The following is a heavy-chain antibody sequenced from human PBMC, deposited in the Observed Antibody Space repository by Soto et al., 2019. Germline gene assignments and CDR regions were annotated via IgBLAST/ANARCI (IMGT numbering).Heavy chain of an antibody. V-gene: IGHV3-21*01. D-gene: IGHD4-17*01. J-gene: IGHJ4*02. CDR2: ISSSSSYI. CDR1: GFTFSSYS. CDR3: ASTYDYGPFYFDY. Sequence: EVQLVESGGGLVKPGGSLRLSCAASGFTFSSYSMNWVRQAPGKGLEWVSSISSSSSYIYYADSVKGRFTISRDSAKNSLYLQMNSLRAEDTAVYYCASTYDYGPFYFDYWGQGTLVTVSS.